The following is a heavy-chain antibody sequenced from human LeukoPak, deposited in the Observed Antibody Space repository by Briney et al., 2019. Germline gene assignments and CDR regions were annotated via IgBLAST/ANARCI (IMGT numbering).Heavy chain of an antibody. CDR2: IDPSDSYT. D-gene: IGHD3-22*01. J-gene: IGHJ4*02. Sequence: GESLRISCKGSGYSFTSYWISWVRQMPGKGLEWMGRIDPSDSYTNYSPSFQGHVTISADKSISTAYLQWSSLKDSDTAMYYCARLNYYDSSGYYSDYWGQGTLVTVSS. V-gene: IGHV5-10-1*01. CDR1: GYSFTSYW. CDR3: ARLNYYDSSGYYSDY.